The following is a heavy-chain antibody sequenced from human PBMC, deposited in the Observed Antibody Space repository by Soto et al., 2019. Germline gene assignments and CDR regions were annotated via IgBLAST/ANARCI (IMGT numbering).Heavy chain of an antibody. D-gene: IGHD1-26*01. CDR1: GDSISNGHW. CDR3: ARVSNSIVGGPRHYSAMDV. J-gene: IGHJ6*02. Sequence: QVQLQESGPGLVKPSGTLSLTCAVSGDSISNGHWWTWVRQLPERGLEWIGDIYLSGSNNYNPSLRRRVTLSQQKSRNKFSLRLTSVTAADSAVYFCARVSNSIVGGPRHYSAMDVWGQGTTVIVSS. CDR2: IYLSGSN. V-gene: IGHV4-4*02.